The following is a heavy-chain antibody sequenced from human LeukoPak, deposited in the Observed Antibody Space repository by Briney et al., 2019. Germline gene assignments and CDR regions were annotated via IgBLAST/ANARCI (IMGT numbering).Heavy chain of an antibody. V-gene: IGHV3-30*04. J-gene: IGHJ6*02. CDR1: GFTFSSYA. CDR2: ISYDGSNK. Sequence: GGSLRLSCAASGFTFSSYAMHWVRQAPGKGLEWVAVISYDGSNKYYADSVKGRFTISRDNSKNTLYLQMNSLRAEDTAVYYCARGLSGWSYYYYYGMDVWGQGTTVTVSS. D-gene: IGHD6-19*01. CDR3: ARGLSGWSYYYYYGMDV.